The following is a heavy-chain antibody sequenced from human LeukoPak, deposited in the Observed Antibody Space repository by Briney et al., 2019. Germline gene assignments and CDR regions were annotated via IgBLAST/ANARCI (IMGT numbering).Heavy chain of an antibody. J-gene: IGHJ6*03. D-gene: IGHD1-7*01. CDR2: MNPNSGNT. V-gene: IGHV1-8*03. CDR3: ARERTGTTSYYYYYYMDV. CDR1: GYTFTSYD. Sequence: ASVKVSCKASGYTFTSYDINWVRQATGQGLEWMGWMNPNSGNTGYAQKFQGRVTITRNTSISTAYMELSRLRSDDTAVYYCARERTGTTSYYYYYYMDVWGKGTTVTVSS.